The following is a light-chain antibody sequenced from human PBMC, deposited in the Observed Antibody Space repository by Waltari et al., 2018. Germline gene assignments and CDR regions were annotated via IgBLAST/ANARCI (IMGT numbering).Light chain of an antibody. CDR1: QSVSSN. CDR3: QQYNNWPPLT. CDR2: GAS. J-gene: IGKJ4*01. V-gene: IGKV3-15*01. Sequence: EIVMTQSPATLSVSPGERATLSCRASQSVSSNLAWYQQKPGQAPRLLIYGASTRATGIPARFSGSGSVTEFTLTISSLQSEEFAVYYCQQYNNWPPLTFGGGTKVEIK.